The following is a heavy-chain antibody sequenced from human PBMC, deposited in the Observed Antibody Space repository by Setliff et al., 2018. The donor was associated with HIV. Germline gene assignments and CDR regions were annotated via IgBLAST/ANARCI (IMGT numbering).Heavy chain of an antibody. V-gene: IGHV3-30*02. J-gene: IGHJ4*02. CDR3: ARDRTYYDILTGYYGLDY. D-gene: IGHD3-9*01. CDR2: RRYDGNNK. CDR1: GFTFSNYG. Sequence: PGGSLRLSCAASGFTFSNYGIHWVRQAPGKGLEWVAFRRYDGNNKYYADSVKGRFTISRDNSKKALYLQMNSLRAEDTAVYYCARDRTYYDILTGYYGLDYWGQGTLVTVSS.